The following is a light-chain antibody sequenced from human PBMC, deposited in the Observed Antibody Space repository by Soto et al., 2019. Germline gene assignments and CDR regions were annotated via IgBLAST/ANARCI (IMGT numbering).Light chain of an antibody. Sequence: DLQMTQSPSTLSASVGDRVTITCRASQYISSWFAWYQQKPGKAPKLLIYKASSLESGVPSRFSGSGSGTEFTLTISSLQPDDFATYYCQQYNSQRTFGQGTKVEIK. J-gene: IGKJ1*01. V-gene: IGKV1-5*03. CDR3: QQYNSQRT. CDR2: KAS. CDR1: QYISSW.